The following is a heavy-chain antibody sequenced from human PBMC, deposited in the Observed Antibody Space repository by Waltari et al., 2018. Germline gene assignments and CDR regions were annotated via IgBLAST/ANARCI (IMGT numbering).Heavy chain of an antibody. Sequence: QVQLQQWGAGLLKPSETLSLTCAVYGGSFSGYYWSWIRQPPGKGLEWIGYIYYSGSTNYNPSLKSRVTISVDTSKNQFSLKLSSVTAADTAVYYCARAYGSGSALYYGMDVWGQGTTVTVSS. CDR1: GGSFSGYY. J-gene: IGHJ6*02. CDR2: IYYSGST. V-gene: IGHV4-34*11. CDR3: ARAYGSGSALYYGMDV. D-gene: IGHD3-10*01.